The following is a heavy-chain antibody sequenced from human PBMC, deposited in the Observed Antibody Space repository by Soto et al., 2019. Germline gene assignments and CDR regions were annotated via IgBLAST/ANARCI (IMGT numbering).Heavy chain of an antibody. D-gene: IGHD6-19*01. V-gene: IGHV4-4*02. CDR3: AGLKGPYHYGLDV. CDR1: GDSITSTNW. J-gene: IGHJ6*02. Sequence: QVQLQESGPGLVKPSGTLSLTCGVSGDSITSTNWWSWVRQPPGRGLEWIGEVYHSGTTHYNPSLKRRITILLDESKNQFSLNPSSVTAADTAVYYCAGLKGPYHYGLDVWGQGTTVSVFS. CDR2: VYHSGTT.